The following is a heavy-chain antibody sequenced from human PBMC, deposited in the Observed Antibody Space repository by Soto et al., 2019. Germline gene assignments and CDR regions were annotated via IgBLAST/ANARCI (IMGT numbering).Heavy chain of an antibody. Sequence: QVQLQQWGAGLLKPSQTLSLTCGVYGGSFSGNYWSWIRQSPGKGLEWIGEINHSGSTNYSPSLKSXXTXSXXTSKNQFSLKLSSVIAADTAVYYCARGSGYNPFDYWGQGTLVTVSS. CDR2: INHSGST. D-gene: IGHD5-12*01. CDR1: GGSFSGNY. V-gene: IGHV4-34*01. J-gene: IGHJ4*02. CDR3: ARGSGYNPFDY.